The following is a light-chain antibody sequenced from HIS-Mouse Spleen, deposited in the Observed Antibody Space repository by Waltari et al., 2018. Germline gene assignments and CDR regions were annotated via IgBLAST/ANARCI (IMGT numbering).Light chain of an antibody. Sequence: QSALTQPRSVSGSPGQSVTISCTGTSSDVGGYNYVSWYQQPPGKAPKLMIYDVSKRSSGFPARFSGSKSGNTASLTISGLQAEDEADYYCCSYAGSYTYVVFGGGTKLTVL. CDR2: DVS. J-gene: IGLJ2*01. CDR1: SSDVGGYNY. V-gene: IGLV2-11*01. CDR3: CSYAGSYTYVV.